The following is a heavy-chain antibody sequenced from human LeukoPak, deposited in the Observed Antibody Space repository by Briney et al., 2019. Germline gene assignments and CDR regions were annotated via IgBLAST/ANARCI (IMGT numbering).Heavy chain of an antibody. V-gene: IGHV3-23*01. J-gene: IGHJ4*02. D-gene: IGHD1-26*01. Sequence: HPGGSLRLSCAASRFTFSSYAMSWVRQAPGKGLEWVSAISDSGGSTYYADSVKGRFTISRDISKNTLYLQMNSLRAEDTAVYYCAKRGAEVGATVAPGDYWGQGTLVTVSS. CDR2: ISDSGGST. CDR1: RFTFSSYA. CDR3: AKRGAEVGATVAPGDY.